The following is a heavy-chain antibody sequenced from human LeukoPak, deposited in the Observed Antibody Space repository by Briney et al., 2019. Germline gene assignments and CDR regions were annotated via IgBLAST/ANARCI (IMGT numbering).Heavy chain of an antibody. J-gene: IGHJ3*02. V-gene: IGHV3-30-3*01. CDR2: ISYDGSNK. CDR3: AREYYDNSGGEDAFDI. D-gene: IGHD3-22*01. CDR1: GFTFSSYA. Sequence: PGRSLRLSCAASGFTFSSYAMHWVRQAPGKGLEWVAVISYDGSNKYYADSVKGRFTISRDNSKNTLYLQMNSLRAEDTAVYYCAREYYDNSGGEDAFDICGPGTMVTVSS.